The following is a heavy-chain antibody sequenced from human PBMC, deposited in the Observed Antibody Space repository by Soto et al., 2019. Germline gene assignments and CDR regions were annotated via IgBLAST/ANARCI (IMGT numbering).Heavy chain of an antibody. Sequence: EVQLLESGGDLIQPGGSLRLSCAASGFTFNIYAMTWVRQAPGKGLEWVSAISRYGDFTYYADSVEGRFTITRDNSKNTLYVQVNSMRAEDTAVDYYAKDRYLDHDSRGYLFDKCGQGSVVTVTS. V-gene: IGHV3-23*01. J-gene: IGHJ4*02. CDR1: GFTFNIYA. CDR2: ISRYGDFT. CDR3: AKDRYLDHDSRGYLFDK. D-gene: IGHD3-22*01.